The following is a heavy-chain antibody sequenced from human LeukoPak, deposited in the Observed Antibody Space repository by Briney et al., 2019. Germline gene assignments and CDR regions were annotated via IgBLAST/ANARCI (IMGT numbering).Heavy chain of an antibody. J-gene: IGHJ6*03. CDR2: IRYDGSNK. Sequence: GGSLRLSCAASGFTFSGYGMHWVRLAPGKGLEWVAFIRYDGSNKYYADSVKGRFTISRDNSKNTLYLQMNSLRAEDTAVYYCAKDGGQWLSYYYYYMDVWGKGTTVTISS. D-gene: IGHD6-19*01. CDR1: GFTFSGYG. CDR3: AKDGGQWLSYYYYYMDV. V-gene: IGHV3-30*02.